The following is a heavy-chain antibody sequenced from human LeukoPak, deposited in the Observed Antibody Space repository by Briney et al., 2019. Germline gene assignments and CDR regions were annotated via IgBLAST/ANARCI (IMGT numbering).Heavy chain of an antibody. J-gene: IGHJ6*02. CDR2: SGRT. CDR3: ARTRRHYYGSGKNLTPWPAGLDV. V-gene: IGHV4-59*01. Sequence: SETLSLTCTVSGGSFSDYYWTWIRQPPGKGLEWIGYSGRTNYNPSLKSRVTISVDTYKRHFSLTLSSVTEADTAVYYCARTRRHYYGSGKNLTPWPAGLDVWGQGTTVIVS. D-gene: IGHD3-10*01. CDR1: GGSFSDYY.